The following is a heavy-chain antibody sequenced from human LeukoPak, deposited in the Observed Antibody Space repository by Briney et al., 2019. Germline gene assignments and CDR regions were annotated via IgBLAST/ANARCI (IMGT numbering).Heavy chain of an antibody. Sequence: GGSLRLSCAASGFTFSDYYMSWIRQAPGKGLEWVSYISSSGSTIYYADSVKGRFTISRDNAKNSLYLQVNSLRAEDTAVYYCARDRGSYYDSSGYYAFDYWGQGTLVTVSS. CDR2: ISSSGSTI. V-gene: IGHV3-11*01. J-gene: IGHJ4*02. CDR1: GFTFSDYY. D-gene: IGHD3-22*01. CDR3: ARDRGSYYDSSGYYAFDY.